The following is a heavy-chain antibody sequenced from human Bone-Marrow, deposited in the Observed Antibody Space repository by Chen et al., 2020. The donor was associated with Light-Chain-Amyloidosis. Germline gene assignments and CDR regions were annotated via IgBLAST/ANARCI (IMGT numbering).Heavy chain of an antibody. J-gene: IGHJ6*03. CDR1: GGSLRGYY. Sequence: QVQLQQXXXXXXKPSETLSLTCGVNGGSLRGYYWSWIRQPPGKGLEWIGEISQSGSTYYNPTLRSRVTISLDTSKNQFSLKLSSVTAADTAVYYCARQSYGSDSYFSLDNTYYMDVWGRGTTVTVSS. CDR3: ARQSYGSDSYFSLDNTYYMDV. D-gene: IGHD3-10*01. CDR2: ISQSGST. V-gene: IGHV4-34*01.